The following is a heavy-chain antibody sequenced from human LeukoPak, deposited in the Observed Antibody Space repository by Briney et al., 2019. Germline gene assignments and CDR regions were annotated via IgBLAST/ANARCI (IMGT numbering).Heavy chain of an antibody. CDR1: GFTFSNYA. Sequence: GGSLRLSCAASGFTFSNYAMSWVRQTPGKGLEWVAATVGGRPDTYHAESVKGRFTVSRDDSRDTLFLQMNRLSVDDTAIYYCTKAPLRSCSGAFCYPFDYWGQATLVTVSS. D-gene: IGHD2-8*02. CDR3: TKAPLRSCSGAFCYPFDY. J-gene: IGHJ4*02. V-gene: IGHV3-23*01. CDR2: TVGGRPDT.